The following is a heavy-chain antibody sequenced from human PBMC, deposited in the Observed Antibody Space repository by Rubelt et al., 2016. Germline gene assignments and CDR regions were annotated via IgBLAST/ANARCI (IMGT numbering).Heavy chain of an antibody. V-gene: IGHV1-3*01. J-gene: IGHJ6*02. CDR3: ARKGYGYGMDF. CDR1: GYTFTSYA. CDR2: IHAGNGNT. Sequence: QVQLVQSGAEVKKPGASVKVSCKASGYTFTSYAMHWVRQAPGQRLEWMGWIHAGNGNTKDSQKFQGSVTIRRDTSASTAYMEPSSLRSEDTAVYYCARKGYGYGMDFWGQGTTVTVTS. D-gene: IGHD3-16*01.